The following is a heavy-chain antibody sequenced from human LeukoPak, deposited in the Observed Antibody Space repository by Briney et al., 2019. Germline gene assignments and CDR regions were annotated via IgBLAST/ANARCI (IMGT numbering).Heavy chain of an antibody. CDR3: ARDSYDSSGPEAFDI. V-gene: IGHV3-7*01. CDR1: GFTFSSYW. D-gene: IGHD3-22*01. CDR2: IKQDGSEK. Sequence: GGSLRLSCAASGFTFSSYWMSWVRQAPGKGLEWVANIKQDGSEKYYVDSVKGRFTISRDNAKNSLYLPMNSLRAEDTAVYYCARDSYDSSGPEAFDIWGQGTMVTVSS. J-gene: IGHJ3*02.